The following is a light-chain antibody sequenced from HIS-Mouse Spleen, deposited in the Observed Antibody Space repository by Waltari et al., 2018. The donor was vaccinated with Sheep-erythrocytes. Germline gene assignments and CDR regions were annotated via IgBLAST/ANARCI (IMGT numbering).Light chain of an antibody. Sequence: DIVMTQSPDSLALSLGERATINCKSTKSVLYSSNNKNYLAWYQQKPGQPPKLLIYWASTRESGVPDRFSGSGSGTDFTLTISSLQAEDVAVYYCQQYYSTLLTFGGGTKVEIK. CDR3: QQYYSTLLT. CDR1: KSVLYSSNNKNY. J-gene: IGKJ4*01. CDR2: WAS. V-gene: IGKV4-1*01.